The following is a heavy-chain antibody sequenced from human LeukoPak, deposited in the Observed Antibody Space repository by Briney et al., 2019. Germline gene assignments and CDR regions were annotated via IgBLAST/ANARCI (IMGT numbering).Heavy chain of an antibody. CDR3: TTSYHPGIDY. V-gene: IGHV3-15*01. CDR2: IKSKTHGGTT. J-gene: IGHJ4*02. CDR1: EFTFSSYW. Sequence: GGSLRLSCEDSEFTFSSYWMSWVRQAPGKGLEWVGRIKSKTHGGTTDYAAPVKGRFTISRDDSRDTLYLQMNSLKTEDTAVYYCTTSYHPGIDYWGQGTLVTVSS. D-gene: IGHD1-14*01.